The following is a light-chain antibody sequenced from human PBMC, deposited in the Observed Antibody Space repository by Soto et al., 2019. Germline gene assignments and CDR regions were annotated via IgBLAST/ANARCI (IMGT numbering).Light chain of an antibody. CDR3: SSYAGSCWV. Sequence: QSALTQPASVSGSPGQSITISCSGTTSDVGIYNLVSWYQQHPGKAPKLVIYEVDKRPSGVSNRFSGSRSGNTASLTISGLQSEDEADYYSSSYAGSCWVFGGGTKLTVL. CDR2: EVD. J-gene: IGLJ3*02. CDR1: TSDVGIYNL. V-gene: IGLV2-23*02.